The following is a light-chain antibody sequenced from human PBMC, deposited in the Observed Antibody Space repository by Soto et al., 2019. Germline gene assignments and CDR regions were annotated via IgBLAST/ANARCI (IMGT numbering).Light chain of an antibody. V-gene: IGLV2-14*01. J-gene: IGLJ1*01. CDR3: SSYTSTSTRV. Sequence: QSALTQPAFVSGSPGQSITISCTGTSSDVGGYSYVSWYQHPPGKAPKLVISEVSNRPSGVSNRFSGSKSGNTASLTISGPQAEDEADYYCSSYTSTSTRVFGTGTKVTVL. CDR1: SSDVGGYSY. CDR2: EVS.